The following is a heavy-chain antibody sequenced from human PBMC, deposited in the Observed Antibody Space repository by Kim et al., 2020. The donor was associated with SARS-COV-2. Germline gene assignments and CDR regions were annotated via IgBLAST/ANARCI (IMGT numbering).Heavy chain of an antibody. Sequence: NYAQKFQGRVTMTRDTSISTAYMELSRLRSDDTAVYYCASSGYGSRGWFDPWGQGTLVTVSS. V-gene: IGHV1-2*02. CDR3: ASSGYGSRGWFDP. J-gene: IGHJ5*02. D-gene: IGHD3-10*01.